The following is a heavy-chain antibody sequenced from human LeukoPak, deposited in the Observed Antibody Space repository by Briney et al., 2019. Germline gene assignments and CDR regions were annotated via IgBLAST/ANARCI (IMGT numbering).Heavy chain of an antibody. V-gene: IGHV3-30*02. CDR1: GFTFSSYG. Sequence: GGSLRLSCAASGFTFSSYGMHWVRQAPGKGLEWVAFIRYDGSNKYYADSVKGRFTISRDNSKNTLYLQMNSLRAEDTAVYYCAKAISSTSYYYYYMDVWGKGTTVTVSS. CDR2: IRYDGSNK. CDR3: AKAISSTSYYYYYMDV. D-gene: IGHD2-2*01. J-gene: IGHJ6*03.